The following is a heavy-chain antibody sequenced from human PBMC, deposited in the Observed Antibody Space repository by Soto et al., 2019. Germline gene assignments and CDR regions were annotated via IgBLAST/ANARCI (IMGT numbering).Heavy chain of an antibody. CDR1: GFPFSSYW. D-gene: IGHD4-4*01. CDR3: AREDHSTYNY. CDR2: IAQDGSEK. Sequence: EVLLVESGGGLVRPGGSLRLSCGASGFPFSSYWMSWLRQAPGKGLEWVASIAQDGSEKYYVDSMKGRFTISKDNARNSLYLQMNSLRADDTAVYYCAREDHSTYNYWGQGTLVTVSS. V-gene: IGHV3-7*04. J-gene: IGHJ4*02.